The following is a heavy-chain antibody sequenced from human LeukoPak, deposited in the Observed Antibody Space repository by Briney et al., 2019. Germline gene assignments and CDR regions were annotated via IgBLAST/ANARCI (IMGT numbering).Heavy chain of an antibody. D-gene: IGHD6-19*01. CDR3: ARGGQWLPFDY. CDR2: IYHSGIT. V-gene: IGHV4-38-2*01. J-gene: IGHJ4*02. CDR1: SSSIITNHY. Sequence: SETLSLTCAVSSSSIITNHYWAWIRQPPGKGLQWIGNIYHSGITYYSPSLMSRVTMSVDTSKNQFSLKLSSVTAADTAVYYFARGGQWLPFDYWGQGTLVTVSS.